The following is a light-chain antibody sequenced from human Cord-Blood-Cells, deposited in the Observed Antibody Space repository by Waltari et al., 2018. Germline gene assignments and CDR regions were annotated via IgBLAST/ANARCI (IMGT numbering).Light chain of an antibody. CDR1: KLGDKS. J-gene: IGLJ2*01. CDR3: QAWDSSTAVV. CDR2: QDS. V-gene: IGLV3-1*01. Sequence: SYELTQPPSASVSPGQTASIPCSGDKLGDKSACWYQQNPGQSPVLVIYQDSKRPSGIPERFSGSNSGNTATLTISGTQAMDEADYYCQAWDSSTAVVFGGGTKLTVL.